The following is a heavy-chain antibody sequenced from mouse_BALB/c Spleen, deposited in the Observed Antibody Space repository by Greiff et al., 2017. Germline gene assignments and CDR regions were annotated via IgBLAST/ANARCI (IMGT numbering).Heavy chain of an antibody. CDR1: GFSLTSYG. CDR3: GGGGNGTGCAY. D-gene: IGHD4-1*01. V-gene: IGHV2-3*01. CDR2: IGGDGST. Sequence: VQRVESGPGLVAPSQSLSITCTVSGFSLTSYGVSWVRQPPGKGLEWLGVIGGDGSTNYHSALISSLSISKDNSKSQVFLKLNRLQTDDTATYYCGGGGNGTGCAYWGQGSLVTGAA. J-gene: IGHJ3*01.